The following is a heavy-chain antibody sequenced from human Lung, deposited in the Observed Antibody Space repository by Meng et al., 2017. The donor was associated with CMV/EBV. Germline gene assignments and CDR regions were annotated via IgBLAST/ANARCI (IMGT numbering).Heavy chain of an antibody. D-gene: IGHD6-6*01. CDR1: GFTFSSYG. Sequence: AASGFTFSSYGMHWVRQAPDKGLEWVAVIWYDGSNKYYADSVKGRFTISRDNSKNTLYLQMNSLRAEDTAVYYCAKGGQLVPYRLDYWGQGTLVTVSS. J-gene: IGHJ4*02. V-gene: IGHV3-33*06. CDR2: IWYDGSNK. CDR3: AKGGQLVPYRLDY.